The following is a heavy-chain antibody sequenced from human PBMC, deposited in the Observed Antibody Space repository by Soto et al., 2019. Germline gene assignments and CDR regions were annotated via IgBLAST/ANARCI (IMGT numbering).Heavy chain of an antibody. CDR3: ARLLGTYCSSTSCSYYMDV. J-gene: IGHJ6*03. CDR1: GGSISSSSYY. Sequence: SETLSLTCTVSGGSISSSSYYWGWIRQPPGKGLEWIGSIYYSGSTYYNPSLKSRVTISVDTSKNQFSLKLSSVTAADTAVYYCARLLGTYCSSTSCSYYMDVWGKGTTVTVS. D-gene: IGHD2-2*01. V-gene: IGHV4-39*01. CDR2: IYYSGST.